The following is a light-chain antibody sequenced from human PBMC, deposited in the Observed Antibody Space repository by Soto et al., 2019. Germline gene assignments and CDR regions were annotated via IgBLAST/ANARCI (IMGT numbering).Light chain of an antibody. CDR3: QQYETFSGT. CDR1: QSISGW. V-gene: IGKV1-5*01. J-gene: IGKJ1*01. CDR2: DAS. Sequence: DIQMTQSPSTLSASVGDRVTITCRASQSISGWLAWYQQKPGEAPKLLIYDASALPRGVPSRFSGSGSGTKFTLAIASLQPDDFATYYCQQYETFSGTFGPGTKVDIK.